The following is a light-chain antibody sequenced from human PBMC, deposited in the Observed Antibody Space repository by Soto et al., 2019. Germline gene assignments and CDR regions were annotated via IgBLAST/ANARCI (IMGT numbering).Light chain of an antibody. CDR2: GAS. J-gene: IGKJ5*01. V-gene: IGKV3-15*01. CDR3: QQYNKWPLIT. CDR1: QGIKDY. Sequence: EIVMTQSPATLSVSPGERATLSCMASQGIKDYVAWFQQKPGQAPRLLIYGASTRATAIPARFSGSGSGTEFTLTISGLQSEDFAIYYCQQYNKWPLITFGQGTRLEIK.